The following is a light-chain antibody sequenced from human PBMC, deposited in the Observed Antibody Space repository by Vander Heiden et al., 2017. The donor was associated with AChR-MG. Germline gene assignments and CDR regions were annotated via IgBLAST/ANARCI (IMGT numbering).Light chain of an antibody. V-gene: IGKV1-39*01. J-gene: IGKJ1*01. CDR1: QSISTY. Sequence: DIQLTQSPSSLSASVGDRVTITCRASQSISTYLNWYQQKPGKAPKLLIYAASSLESGVPSRFSGSGSGTDFSLSISRLQPEDLATYYCQQSDSIPETFGQGTKVEIK. CDR3: QQSDSIPET. CDR2: AAS.